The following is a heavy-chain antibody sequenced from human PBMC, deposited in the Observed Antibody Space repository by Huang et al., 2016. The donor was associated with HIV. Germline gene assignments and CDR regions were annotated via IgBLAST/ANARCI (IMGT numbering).Heavy chain of an antibody. J-gene: IGHJ4*02. CDR1: GGPFRSYS. D-gene: IGHD4-4*01. Sequence: QVQLLQSGAEVKKPGSSVKVSCKASGGPFRSYSIAWVRQAPGQGLEWMASLMPVFDSPNYEQKLQGRVRVTADESTSTVYMELRDLRPEDTAVYFCARGSLEYSVSSSLDYWGQGTHVTVSS. CDR2: LMPVFDSP. CDR3: ARGSLEYSVSSSLDY. V-gene: IGHV1-69*13.